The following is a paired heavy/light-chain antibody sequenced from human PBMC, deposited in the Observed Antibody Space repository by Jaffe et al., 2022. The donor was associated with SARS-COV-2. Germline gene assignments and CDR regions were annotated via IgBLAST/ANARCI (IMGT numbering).Light chain of an antibody. J-gene: IGKJ1*01. CDR1: QSISSN. CDR3: QQYNNWPRT. CDR2: GAS. V-gene: IGKV3-15*01. Sequence: EIVMTQSPATLSVSPGERATLSCRASQSISSNLAWYQQKPGQAPRLLIYGASTRATGIPARFSGSGSGTEFTLTISSLQSEDFAVYFCQQYNNWPRTFGQGTKVEIK.
Heavy chain of an antibody. Sequence: EVQLLESGGGLVQPGGSLRLSCAASGFTFSNYAMSWVRQAPGKGLEWVSTISGSGGSTFYTDSMKGRFTISRDNSQNTLYLQMNSLRAEDTALYYCTKEDENYSGWYEGPFEAFRLGSFDYWGQGTLVFVSS. V-gene: IGHV3-23*01. CDR1: GFTFSNYA. J-gene: IGHJ4*02. CDR2: ISGSGGST. CDR3: TKEDENYSGWYEGPFEAFRLGSFDY. D-gene: IGHD6-19*01.